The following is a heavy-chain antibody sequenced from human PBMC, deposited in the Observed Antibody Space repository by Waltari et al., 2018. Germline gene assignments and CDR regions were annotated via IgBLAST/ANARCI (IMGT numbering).Heavy chain of an antibody. CDR2: IYYSGST. D-gene: IGHD6-13*01. CDR1: GGSTSSGAPS. Sequence: QVHLQESGPGLVQPSQTLSLTCTLPGGSTSSGAPSCTWLRKHTGKGLEWIGYIYYSGSTYYNPSLKSRVTISVDTSKNQFSLKLSSVTAADTAVYYCARPGIAAAGTRSAFDIWGQGTMVTVSS. V-gene: IGHV4-31*03. J-gene: IGHJ3*02. CDR3: ARPGIAAAGTRSAFDI.